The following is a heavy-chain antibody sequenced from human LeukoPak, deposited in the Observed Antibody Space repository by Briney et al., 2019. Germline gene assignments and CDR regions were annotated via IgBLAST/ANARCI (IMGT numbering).Heavy chain of an antibody. V-gene: IGHV3-23*01. Sequence: PGGSLRLSCAASGFTFRNFALSWVRQAPGKGLEWVSGLSHGGTRTFYAASVKGRFTISRDDSNSTLFLQMDNLRVEDTATYYCAKDIELFMSWGQGTLVIVSS. CDR2: LSHGGTRT. J-gene: IGHJ5*02. CDR1: GFTFRNFA. CDR3: AKDIELFMS. D-gene: IGHD1-26*01.